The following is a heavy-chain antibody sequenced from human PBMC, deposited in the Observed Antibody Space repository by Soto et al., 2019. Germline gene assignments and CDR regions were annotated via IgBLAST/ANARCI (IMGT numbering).Heavy chain of an antibody. CDR3: AKGRCASCYFADY. CDR1: GFTFSNYA. D-gene: IGHD2-21*01. Sequence: GGSLRLSCAASGFTFSNYAMNWVRQAPGKGLEWVSGSSDSGHDTFYADSVKGRFTISRDNSKSTLYLQLSSLRAEDTAIYYCAKGRCASCYFADYWGQGSLVTVSS. V-gene: IGHV3-23*01. CDR2: SSDSGHDT. J-gene: IGHJ4*02.